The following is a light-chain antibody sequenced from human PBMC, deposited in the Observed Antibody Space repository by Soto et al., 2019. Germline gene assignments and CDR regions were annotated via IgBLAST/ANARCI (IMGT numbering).Light chain of an antibody. CDR1: QSVLYSSNNKNC. CDR2: WTS. Sequence: DIVMTQSPDSLAVSLGERATINCKTSQSVLYSSNNKNCSAWYQQKPGQPPKLLIYWTSTRESGVPDRFSCSGSGTDFTLTISSLQAEDVALYYCQQYFISPPTFGQGTKVQI. CDR3: QQYFISPPT. V-gene: IGKV4-1*01. J-gene: IGKJ1*01.